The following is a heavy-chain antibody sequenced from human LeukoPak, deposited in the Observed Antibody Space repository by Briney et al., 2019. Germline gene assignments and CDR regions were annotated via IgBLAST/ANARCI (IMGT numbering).Heavy chain of an antibody. D-gene: IGHD6-6*01. CDR1: GGSFSGYY. Sequence: SETLSLTCAVYGGSFSGYYWSWIRQPPGKGLEWIGEINHSGSTNYNPSLKSRVAISVDTSKNQFSLKLSSVTAADTAVYYCARGVKVDSSSSSYFQHWGQGTLVTVSS. CDR3: ARGVKVDSSSSSYFQH. CDR2: INHSGST. J-gene: IGHJ1*01. V-gene: IGHV4-34*01.